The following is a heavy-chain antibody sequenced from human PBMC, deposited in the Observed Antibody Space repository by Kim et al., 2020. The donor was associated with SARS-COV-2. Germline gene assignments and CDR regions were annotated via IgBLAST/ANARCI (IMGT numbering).Heavy chain of an antibody. J-gene: IGHJ4*02. D-gene: IGHD2-21*02. V-gene: IGHV1-69*01. CDR3: ARARVVTATLDY. Sequence: NYAQKFQGGVTITADESTSTAYMELSSLRSEDTAVYYCARARVVTATLDYWGQGTLVTVSS.